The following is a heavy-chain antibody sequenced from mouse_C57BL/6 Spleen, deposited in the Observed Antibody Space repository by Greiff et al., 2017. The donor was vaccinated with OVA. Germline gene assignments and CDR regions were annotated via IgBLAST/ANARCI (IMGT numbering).Heavy chain of an antibody. J-gene: IGHJ3*01. D-gene: IGHD2-1*01. V-gene: IGHV7-3*01. CDR2: IRNKANGYTT. CDR1: GFTFTDYY. Sequence: EVMLVESGGGLVQPGGSLSLSCAASGFTFTDYYMSWVRQPPGKALEWLGFIRNKANGYTTEYSASVKGRFTISRDNSQSILYLQMNALRAEDSATYYCARYHLYYTCFAYWGQGTLVTVSA. CDR3: ARYHLYYTCFAY.